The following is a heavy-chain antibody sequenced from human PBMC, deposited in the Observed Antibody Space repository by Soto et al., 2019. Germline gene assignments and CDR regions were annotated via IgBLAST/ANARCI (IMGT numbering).Heavy chain of an antibody. Sequence: ASVKVSCKASGYTFTGYYMHWVRQAPGQGLEWMGWINPNSGGTNYAQKFQGWVTMTRDTSISTAYMELSRLRSDDTAVYYCARGKQWLSYGMDVWGQGTTVTVSS. V-gene: IGHV1-2*04. CDR3: ARGKQWLSYGMDV. J-gene: IGHJ6*02. CDR2: INPNSGGT. D-gene: IGHD6-19*01. CDR1: GYTFTGYY.